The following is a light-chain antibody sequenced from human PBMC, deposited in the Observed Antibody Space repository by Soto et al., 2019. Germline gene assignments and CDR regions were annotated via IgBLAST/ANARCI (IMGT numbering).Light chain of an antibody. Sequence: EIVMTQSPATLSVSPGEIATLSCRASQSVSSNLAWYQQKPGQAPRLLIYGAATSATGIPAKFSGSGSGTECALTICSLQSEDCAAYYCQRDNNCPPWMFGQGTKVAIK. J-gene: IGKJ1*01. CDR3: QRDNNCPPWM. V-gene: IGKV3-15*01. CDR2: GAA. CDR1: QSVSSN.